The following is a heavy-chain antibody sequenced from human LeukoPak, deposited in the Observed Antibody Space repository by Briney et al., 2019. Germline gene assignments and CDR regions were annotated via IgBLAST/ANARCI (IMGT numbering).Heavy chain of an antibody. D-gene: IGHD5-18*01. V-gene: IGHV4-34*01. CDR1: GGSFSGYY. Sequence: SETLSLTCAVYGGSFSGYYWSWIRQPPGKGLEWIGEINHSGSTNYNPSLKSRVTISVDTSKNQFSLKLSSVTAADTAVYYCARRRDTAMVGPFGYWGQGTLVTVSS. CDR3: ARRRDTAMVGPFGY. J-gene: IGHJ4*02. CDR2: INHSGST.